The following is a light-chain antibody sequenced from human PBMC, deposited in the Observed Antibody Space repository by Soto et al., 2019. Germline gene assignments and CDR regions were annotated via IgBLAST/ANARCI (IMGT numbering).Light chain of an antibody. CDR1: HDISNY. V-gene: IGKV1-33*01. Sequence: DIQMTQSPSSLSASIGDRVTITCHASHDISNYLNWYQQKPGKAPKLLIYDASNLETGVPSRFSGSGSGTDFTFTISSLQPEDIATYYCQQYDNRSQTFGPGTKVDIK. CDR2: DAS. J-gene: IGKJ3*01. CDR3: QQYDNRSQT.